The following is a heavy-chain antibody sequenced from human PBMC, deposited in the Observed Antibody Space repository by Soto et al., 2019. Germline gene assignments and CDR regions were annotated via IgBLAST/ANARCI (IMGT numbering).Heavy chain of an antibody. CDR3: ASFWPSDAFDI. J-gene: IGHJ3*02. Sequence: GGSLRLSCAASGFTFSSYSMNWVRQAPGKGLEWVSSISSSSSYIYYADSVKGRFTISRDNAKNSLHLQMNSLRAEDTAVYYCASFWPSDAFDIWGQGTMVTVSS. CDR2: ISSSSSYI. CDR1: GFTFSSYS. V-gene: IGHV3-21*01.